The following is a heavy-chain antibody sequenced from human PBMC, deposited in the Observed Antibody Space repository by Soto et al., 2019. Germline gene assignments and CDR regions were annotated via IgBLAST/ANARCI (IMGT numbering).Heavy chain of an antibody. CDR1: GFTFGAYA. V-gene: IGHV3-23*01. J-gene: IGHJ5*02. D-gene: IGHD2-2*01. CDR3: AKDREDLVVVPAAMAYNCFDP. Sequence: WGSQRLSCAASGFTFGAYAMSWVRQAPGKGLEWVSAISGSGGSTYYADSVKGRFTISRDNSKNTPYLQMNSLRAEDTAVYYCAKDREDLVVVPAAMAYNCFDPWGKGTLVTVSS. CDR2: ISGSGGST.